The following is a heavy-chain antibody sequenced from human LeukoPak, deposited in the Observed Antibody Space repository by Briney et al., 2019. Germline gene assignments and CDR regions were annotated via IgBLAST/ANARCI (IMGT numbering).Heavy chain of an antibody. J-gene: IGHJ4*02. CDR3: ARGFYGSGTYVFDN. V-gene: IGHV3-48*01. Sequence: PGGSLRLSCAASGFTFSSYGMNWVRHPPGKGLEWVSYIGSSGSTIYYADSLKGRFTVSRDNAKNSLYLQINSLRAEDTAVYYCARGFYGSGTYVFDNWGQGTLVTVPS. CDR2: IGSSGSTI. CDR1: GFTFSSYG. D-gene: IGHD3-10*01.